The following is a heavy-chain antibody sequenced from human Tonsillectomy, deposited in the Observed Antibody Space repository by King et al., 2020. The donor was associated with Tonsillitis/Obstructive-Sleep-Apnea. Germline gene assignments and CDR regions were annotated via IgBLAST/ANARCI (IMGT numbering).Heavy chain of an antibody. D-gene: IGHD5-24*01. CDR3: VTPREMARTFDY. CDR1: GFTFSDYA. V-gene: IGHV3-64D*06. Sequence: VQLVESGGGLVQPGGSLRLSCSASGFTFSDYAMHWVRQAPGKGLEYVSAISHNGGSTYYADSVKGRFTISRDNSKNTLYLQMTSLRPEDTAVYYCVTPREMARTFDYGGPGTLVTVPS. J-gene: IGHJ4*02. CDR2: ISHNGGST.